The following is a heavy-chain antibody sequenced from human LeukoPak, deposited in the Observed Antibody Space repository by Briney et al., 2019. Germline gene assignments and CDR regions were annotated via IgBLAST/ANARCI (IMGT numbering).Heavy chain of an antibody. D-gene: IGHD5-24*01. J-gene: IGHJ4*02. CDR3: ARDGYNFGSFDY. Sequence: SETLSLTCAVNGASFSGYYWSWIRQPPGKGLEWIGETNQRGETSNNPSLKSRVTISLDTSKNQFSLKLSSVTAADTSVYFCARDGYNFGSFDYWGQGILVTVSS. CDR1: GASFSGYY. CDR2: TNQRGET. V-gene: IGHV4-34*01.